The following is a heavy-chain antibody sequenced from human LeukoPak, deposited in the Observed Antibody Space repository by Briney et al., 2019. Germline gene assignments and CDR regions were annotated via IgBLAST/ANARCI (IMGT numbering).Heavy chain of an antibody. J-gene: IGHJ4*02. CDR1: GFTFDDYA. D-gene: IGHD1-7*01. V-gene: IGHV3-9*01. CDR3: VSLELPTY. Sequence: GGSLRLSCAASGFTFDDYAMHWVRQAPGKGLEWVSGISWNSGSIGYADSAKGRFTISRDNAKNSLYLQMNSLRAEDTALYYCVSLELPTYWGQGTLVTVSS. CDR2: ISWNSGSI.